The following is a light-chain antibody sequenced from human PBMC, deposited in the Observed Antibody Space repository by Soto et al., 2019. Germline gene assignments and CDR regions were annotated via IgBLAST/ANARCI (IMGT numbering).Light chain of an antibody. CDR3: GTWDNSLSGGV. CDR1: NSNIGSNY. V-gene: IGLV1-51*01. CDR2: DTY. Sequence: QSVLTQPPSMSAAPGQKVTISCSGSNSNIGSNYVSWYQQLPGTAPKLLVYDTYKRPSGIPDRFSGSKSGTAATLGITGLQTGDEADYYCGTWDNSLSGGVFGGGTKVTVL. J-gene: IGLJ2*01.